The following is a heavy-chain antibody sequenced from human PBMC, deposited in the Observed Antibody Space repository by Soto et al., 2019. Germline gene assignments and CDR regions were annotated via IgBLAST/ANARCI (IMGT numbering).Heavy chain of an antibody. CDR1: GGSFSGYY. CDR3: GRGLTAIAAANFDY. CDR2: INHSGST. Sequence: SETLSLTCAVYGGSFSGYYWSWIRQPPGKGLEWIGEINHSGSTNYNPSLKSRVTISVDTSKNQFSLKLSSVTAADTAVYYCGRGLTAIAAANFDYWGQGTLVTVSS. D-gene: IGHD6-13*01. V-gene: IGHV4-34*01. J-gene: IGHJ4*02.